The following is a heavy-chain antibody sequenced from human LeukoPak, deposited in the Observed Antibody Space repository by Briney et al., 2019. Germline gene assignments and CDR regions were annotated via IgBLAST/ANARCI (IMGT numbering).Heavy chain of an antibody. J-gene: IGHJ5*02. CDR3: ARGWWFGELRGIYP. CDR2: INHSGST. CDR1: GGSFSGYY. V-gene: IGHV4-34*01. Sequence: SETLSLTCAVYGGSFSGYYWSWIRQPPGKGLEWIGEINHSGSTNYNPSLKSRVTISVDTSKNKSPLKLSSVTDADTAVYYCARGWWFGELRGIYPWGQGTLVTVSS. D-gene: IGHD3-10*01.